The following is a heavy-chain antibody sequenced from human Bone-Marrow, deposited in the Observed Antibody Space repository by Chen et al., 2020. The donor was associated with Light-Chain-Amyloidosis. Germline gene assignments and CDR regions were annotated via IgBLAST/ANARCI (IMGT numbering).Heavy chain of an antibody. Sequence: EVQLLESGGGLVQPGGSLRLSCAASGLTFSSYAMSWVRQAPGKGLEWVSGISGSGGSTYYADSVKGRFTISRDNSKNTLYLQMNSLRAEDTAVYYCAKRPPYPSIYGMDVWGQGTTVTVSS. CDR3: AKRPPYPSIYGMDV. CDR1: GLTFSSYA. D-gene: IGHD2-21*01. V-gene: IGHV3-23*01. J-gene: IGHJ6*02. CDR2: ISGSGGST.